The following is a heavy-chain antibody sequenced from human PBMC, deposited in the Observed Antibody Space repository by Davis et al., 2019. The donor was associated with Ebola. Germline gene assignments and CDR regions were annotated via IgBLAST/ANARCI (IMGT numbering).Heavy chain of an antibody. Sequence: SVKVSCKASGGTFSSYAISWVRQAPGQGLEWMGRIIPILGIANYAQKFQGRVTITADESTSTAYMELSSLRSEDTAVYYCARGSRTTAAGFDYWGQGTLVTVSS. J-gene: IGHJ4*02. CDR3: ARGSRTTAAGFDY. V-gene: IGHV1-69*04. CDR2: IIPILGIA. D-gene: IGHD6-13*01. CDR1: GGTFSSYA.